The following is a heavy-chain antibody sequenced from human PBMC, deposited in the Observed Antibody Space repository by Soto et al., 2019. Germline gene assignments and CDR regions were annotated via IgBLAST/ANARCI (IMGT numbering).Heavy chain of an antibody. CDR2: IYNSGST. J-gene: IGHJ4*02. CDR1: GGSISSGGYS. Sequence: QLQLQESGSGLVKPSQTLSLTCAVSGGSISSGGYSWSWIRQPPGKGLEWIGYIYNSGSTYYNPPLKSRVTISVDRSKNQFSLKLSSVTAADTAVYYCARAGGLGAVAVDYWGQGTLVTVSS. D-gene: IGHD6-19*01. CDR3: ARAGGLGAVAVDY. V-gene: IGHV4-30-2*01.